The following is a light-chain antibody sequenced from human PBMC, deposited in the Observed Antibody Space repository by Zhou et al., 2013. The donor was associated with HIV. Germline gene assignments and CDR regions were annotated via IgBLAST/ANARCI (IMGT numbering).Light chain of an antibody. Sequence: DIQVTQSPSYVSASVGDRVTITCRASQDISGWLAWYQQKPGKAPKFLISNASTLQSGVPSRFSGRGSGTDYTLTISSLQPEDFATYSCQQAHSFPYTFGQGTKVEIK. CDR2: NAS. J-gene: IGKJ2*01. CDR3: QQAHSFPYT. CDR1: QDISGW. V-gene: IGKV1-12*01.